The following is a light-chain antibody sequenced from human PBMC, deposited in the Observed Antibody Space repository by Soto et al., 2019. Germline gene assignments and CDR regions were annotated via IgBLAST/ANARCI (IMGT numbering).Light chain of an antibody. CDR3: FSYTSNPAYV. Sequence: QSSLTAPSSVSGSPGQSITISCTGTISDVCGYNYVSWYQLHPGKAPKLMIYEVSNRPSGISNRFAASKSGNTASLTISGLQAEDEADYYCFSYTSNPAYVFGTGTKVTVL. V-gene: IGLV2-14*01. CDR2: EVS. CDR1: ISDVCGYNY. J-gene: IGLJ1*01.